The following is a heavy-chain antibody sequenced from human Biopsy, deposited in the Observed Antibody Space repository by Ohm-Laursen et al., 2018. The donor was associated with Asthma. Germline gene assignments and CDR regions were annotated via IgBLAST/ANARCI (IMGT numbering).Heavy chain of an antibody. CDR3: ARDVDLRSVY. D-gene: IGHD2-15*01. J-gene: IGHJ4*02. CDR1: GFTFSSSA. Sequence: GSLRLSCAAPGFTFSSSAMTWVRQAPGKGLEWAANIKEDGSEKNYVDSVKGRFTISRDNGKNSLYLQMNSLRAEDTAVYYCARDVDLRSVYWGQGTLVTVSS. CDR2: IKEDGSEK. V-gene: IGHV3-7*05.